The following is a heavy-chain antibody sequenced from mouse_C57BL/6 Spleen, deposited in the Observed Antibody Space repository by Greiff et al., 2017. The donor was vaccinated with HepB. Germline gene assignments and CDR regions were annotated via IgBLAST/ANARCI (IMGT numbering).Heavy chain of an antibody. D-gene: IGHD2-5*01. CDR3: ARSYYSNYWFAY. V-gene: IGHV1-64*01. J-gene: IGHJ3*01. CDR1: GYTFTSYW. CDR2: IHPNSGRT. Sequence: VQLQQPGAELVKPGASVKLSCKASGYTFTSYWMHWVKQRPGQGLEWIGMIHPNSGRTNYNEKFKSKATLTVDKSSSTAYMQLSSRTSEDSAVYDCARSYYSNYWFAYWGQGTLVTVSA.